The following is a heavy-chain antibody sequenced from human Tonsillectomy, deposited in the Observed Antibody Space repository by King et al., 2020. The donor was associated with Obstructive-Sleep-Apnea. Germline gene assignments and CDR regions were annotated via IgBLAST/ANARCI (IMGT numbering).Heavy chain of an antibody. V-gene: IGHV3-64D*09. D-gene: IGHD1-1*01. J-gene: IGHJ5*02. CDR3: VPTGTGPTLANH. CDR1: GFTFSSYA. CDR2: ISANGVFT. Sequence: VQLVESGGGLVQPGGSLRLSCSASGFTFSSYAINWVRQAPGKGLEYVAAISANGVFTHHTDSVKGRFTISRDNSKNTLYLHMTSLRSEDTAFYYCVPTGTGPTLANHWGQGTLVTVSP.